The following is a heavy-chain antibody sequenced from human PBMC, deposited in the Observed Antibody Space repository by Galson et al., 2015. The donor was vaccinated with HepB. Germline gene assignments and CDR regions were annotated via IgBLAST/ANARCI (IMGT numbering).Heavy chain of an antibody. CDR3: AKAGTYCCYTLADY. V-gene: IGHV3-23*01. Sequence: SLRLSCAASGFTFNSYAMTWFRQAPGKGLEWVSAISASGGSTYYADSVKGRFTISRDNSKNTLYLQMNSLRAEDTAIYYCAKAGTYCCYTLADYWGQGTLITVSS. D-gene: IGHD2-2*02. CDR2: ISASGGST. CDR1: GFTFNSYA. J-gene: IGHJ4*02.